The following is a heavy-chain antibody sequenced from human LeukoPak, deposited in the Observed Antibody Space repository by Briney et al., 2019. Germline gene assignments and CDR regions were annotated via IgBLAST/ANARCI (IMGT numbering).Heavy chain of an antibody. CDR3: ARPYYDILTGWIPFDY. V-gene: IGHV4-39*01. Sequence: SETLSLTCSVSGGSISSRSYYWGWIRRPPGKVLDWIGSIYYSGSTYYNPSLKSRVTISVDTSKNQFSLKLSSVTAADTAVYYCARPYYDILTGWIPFDYWGQGTLVTISS. J-gene: IGHJ4*02. D-gene: IGHD3-9*01. CDR1: GGSISSRSYY. CDR2: IYYSGST.